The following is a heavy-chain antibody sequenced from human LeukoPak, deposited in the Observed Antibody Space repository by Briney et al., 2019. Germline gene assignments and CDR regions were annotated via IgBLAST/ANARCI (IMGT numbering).Heavy chain of an antibody. D-gene: IGHD5-18*01. CDR2: INPSGGST. CDR3: ARDGGGGYSYGLYYYYGMDV. V-gene: IGHV1-46*01. CDR1: GYTFTSYY. J-gene: IGHJ6*02. Sequence: ASVKVSCKASGYTFTSYYMYWVRQAPGQGLEWMGIINPSGGSTSYAQKFQGRVTMTRDTSTSTVYMELSSLRSEDTAVYYCARDGGGGYSYGLYYYYGMDVWGQGTTVTVSS.